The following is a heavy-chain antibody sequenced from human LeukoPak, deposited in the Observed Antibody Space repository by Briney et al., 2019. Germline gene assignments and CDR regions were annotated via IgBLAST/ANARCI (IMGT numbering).Heavy chain of an antibody. CDR3: ARDVDSGSYYFDY. CDR1: GFTFSSYG. D-gene: IGHD1-26*01. V-gene: IGHV3-33*01. Sequence: GGSLRLSCAASGFTFSSYGMHWVRQAPGKGLEWVAVIWYDGSNKYYADSVKGRFTISRDNSKNTLYLQMNSLRAEDTAVYYCARDVDSGSYYFDYWGQGTLVNVSS. J-gene: IGHJ4*02. CDR2: IWYDGSNK.